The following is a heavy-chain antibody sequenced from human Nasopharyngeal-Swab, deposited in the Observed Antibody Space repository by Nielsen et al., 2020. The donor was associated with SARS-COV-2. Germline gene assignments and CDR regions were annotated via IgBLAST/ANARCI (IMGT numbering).Heavy chain of an antibody. D-gene: IGHD1-1*01. CDR1: GFTFSSYS. CDR2: ISSSSSTI. J-gene: IGHJ4*02. V-gene: IGHV3-48*02. Sequence: GGSLRLSCAASGFTFSSYSMNWVRQAPGKGLEWVSYISSSSSTIYYADSVKGRFTISRDNAKNSLYLQMNSLRDEDTAVYYCARDEAGTANSGFDYWGQGTLVTVSS. CDR3: ARDEAGTANSGFDY.